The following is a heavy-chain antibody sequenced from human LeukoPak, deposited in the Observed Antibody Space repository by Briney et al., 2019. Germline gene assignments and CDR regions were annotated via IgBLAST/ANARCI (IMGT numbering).Heavy chain of an antibody. D-gene: IGHD5-18*01. J-gene: IGHJ3*02. V-gene: IGHV4-59*08. CDR3: ARQPSATAALDI. CDR1: GGSINNYY. Sequence: SETLSLTCVVSGGSINNYYWSWIRQPPGKGLEWIAYIHSNGNTNYNPSFKSRVTVSVDTSKNQLSLRLTSVAAADTAIYYCARQPSATAALDIWGQGTMVIVSS. CDR2: IHSNGNT.